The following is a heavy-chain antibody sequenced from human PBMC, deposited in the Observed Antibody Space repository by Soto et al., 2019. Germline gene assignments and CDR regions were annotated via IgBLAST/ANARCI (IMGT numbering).Heavy chain of an antibody. V-gene: IGHV1-69*11. CDR1: GGTFSSSG. D-gene: IGHD3-16*02. Sequence: QVHLVQSGTEVKKPGSSVKVSCKASGGTFSSSGFSWVRQAPGQGLEWMGMIVPSLDTTNYAQKFQARVTITSDEVTRSAYIELRRLRSEDTAVYYCARCPQPRYTADPYAVEVWGQWTRVIVSS. J-gene: IGHJ6*02. CDR3: ARCPQPRYTADPYAVEV. CDR2: IVPSLDTT.